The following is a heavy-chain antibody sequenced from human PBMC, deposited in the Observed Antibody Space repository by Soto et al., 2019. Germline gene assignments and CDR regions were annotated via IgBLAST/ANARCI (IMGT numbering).Heavy chain of an antibody. CDR1: GGTFSSYA. V-gene: IGHV1-69*01. Sequence: QVQLVQSGAEVKKPGSSVKVSCKASGGTFSSYAISWVRQAPGQGLEWMGGIIPIFGTANYAQKFQGRVTITADESTSTAYMELSSLRSEDTAVYYCASGEGAYAVTPKNGMDVGGQGPTVTVSS. CDR2: IIPIFGTA. J-gene: IGHJ6*02. D-gene: IGHD3-10*01. CDR3: ASGEGAYAVTPKNGMDV.